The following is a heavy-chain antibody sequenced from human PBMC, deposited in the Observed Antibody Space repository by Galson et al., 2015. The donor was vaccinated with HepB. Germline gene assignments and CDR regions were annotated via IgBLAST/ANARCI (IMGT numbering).Heavy chain of an antibody. J-gene: IGHJ6*02. CDR1: GYTLTELS. CDR2: FDPEDGET. Sequence: SVKVSCKVSGYTLTELSMHWVRQAPGKGLEWMGGFDPEDGETIYAQKFQGRVTMTEDTSTDTAYMELSSLRSEDTAVYYCARAWDIVVVPAAAAYYYYGMDVWGQGTTVTVSS. CDR3: ARAWDIVVVPAAAAYYYYGMDV. V-gene: IGHV1-24*01. D-gene: IGHD2-2*01.